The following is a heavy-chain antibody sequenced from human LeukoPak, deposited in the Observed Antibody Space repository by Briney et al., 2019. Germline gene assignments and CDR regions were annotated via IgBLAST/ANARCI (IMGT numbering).Heavy chain of an antibody. J-gene: IGHJ4*02. V-gene: IGHV3-23*01. D-gene: IGHD3-10*01. Sequence: GGSFRLSCAASGFSFRDYAMHWVRQPPGKGLEWVSGISGSGGSTFYPDSVKGRFTISRDNSKNTLYLQMNSLRAEDTAVYYCAKGRSPAQEYYFDYWGQGTLVTVSS. CDR3: AKGRSPAQEYYFDY. CDR1: GFSFRDYA. CDR2: ISGSGGST.